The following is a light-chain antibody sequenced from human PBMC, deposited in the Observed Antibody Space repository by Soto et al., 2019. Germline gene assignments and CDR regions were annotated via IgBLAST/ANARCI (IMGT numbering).Light chain of an antibody. CDR3: QSYDSSLSGHVV. J-gene: IGLJ2*01. Sequence: QSVLTQPPSVSVAPGQRVTISCTGSSSNIGAGYDVHWYQQLPGTAPKLLIYGNSSRPSGVPDRFSGSKSGTSASLAITGLQAEDEADYYCQSYDSSLSGHVVFGGGTKLTVL. CDR1: SSNIGAGYD. V-gene: IGLV1-40*01. CDR2: GNS.